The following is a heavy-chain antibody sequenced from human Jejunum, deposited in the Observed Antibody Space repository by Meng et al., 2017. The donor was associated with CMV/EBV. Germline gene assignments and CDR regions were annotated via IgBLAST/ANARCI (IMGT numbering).Heavy chain of an antibody. D-gene: IGHD3-10*01. J-gene: IGHJ4*02. CDR1: GDSMSGYY. Sequence: QVQLQETGPGLVRPSGTLSLTCSVSGDSMSGYYWSWIRQSPGKRLEWIGYIYFIGDIKYNPSLKSRVAISPDTSKNQFSLRLTSVTAADTAVYYCARKGLDGWDYFDYWGQGILVTVSS. CDR3: ARKGLDGWDYFDY. V-gene: IGHV4-59*01. CDR2: IYFIGDI.